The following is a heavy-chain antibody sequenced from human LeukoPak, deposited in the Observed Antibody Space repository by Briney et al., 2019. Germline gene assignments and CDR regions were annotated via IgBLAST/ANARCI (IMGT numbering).Heavy chain of an antibody. V-gene: IGHV4-34*01. D-gene: IGHD5-24*01. Sequence: PSETLSLTCAVYGGSFSGYYWSWIRQPPGKGLEWIGEINHSGSTNYNPSLKSRVTISVDTSKNQFSLKLSSVTAADTAVYYCARDQGRDGYKGNWFDPWGQGTLVTVSS. J-gene: IGHJ5*02. CDR1: GGSFSGYY. CDR3: ARDQGRDGYKGNWFDP. CDR2: INHSGST.